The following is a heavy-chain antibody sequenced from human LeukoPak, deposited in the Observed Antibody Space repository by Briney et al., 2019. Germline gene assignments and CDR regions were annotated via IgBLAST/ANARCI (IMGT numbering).Heavy chain of an antibody. CDR2: ISSSGSTI. V-gene: IGHV3-48*03. D-gene: IGHD3-9*01. J-gene: IGHJ4*02. Sequence: PGGSLRLSCAASGFTFSSYEMNWVRQAPGKGLEWVSYISSSGSTIYYADSVKGRFTISRDNAKNSLYLQMNSLRAEDTAVYYCASGDTLTGTLDYWGQGTLVTVSS. CDR1: GFTFSSYE. CDR3: ASGDTLTGTLDY.